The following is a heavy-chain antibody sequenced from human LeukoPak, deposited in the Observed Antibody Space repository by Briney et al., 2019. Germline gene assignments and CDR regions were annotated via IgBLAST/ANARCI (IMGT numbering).Heavy chain of an antibody. CDR2: IIPILGIA. V-gene: IGHV1-69*04. CDR3: ARDLGYDYYYMDV. D-gene: IGHD3-16*01. Sequence: ASVKVSFKASGGTFSSYTISWVRQAPGQGLEWMGRIIPILGIANYAQKFQGRVTITADKSTSTAYMELSSLRSEDTAVYYCARDLGYDYYYMDVWGKGTTVTVSS. CDR1: GGTFSSYT. J-gene: IGHJ6*03.